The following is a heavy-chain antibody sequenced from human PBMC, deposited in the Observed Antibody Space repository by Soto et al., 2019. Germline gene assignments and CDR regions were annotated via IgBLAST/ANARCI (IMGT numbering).Heavy chain of an antibody. CDR3: AKDFYFGSPYYFDY. Sequence: GGSLRLSCTTSGFTFSNYCMSWVRQAPGKGLEWVSSISDSGGATYYRDSVRGRFTISRDNSKNTLFLQMHGLRAEDSAIYYCAKDFYFGSPYYFDYWGQGALVTVSS. V-gene: IGHV3-23*01. CDR1: GFTFSNYC. J-gene: IGHJ4*02. CDR2: ISDSGGAT. D-gene: IGHD3-10*01.